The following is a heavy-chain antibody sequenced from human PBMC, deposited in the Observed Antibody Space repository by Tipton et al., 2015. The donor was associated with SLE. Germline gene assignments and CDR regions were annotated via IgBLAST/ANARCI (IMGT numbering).Heavy chain of an antibody. V-gene: IGHV4-31*03. Sequence: TLSLTCTVSGGYISSGGYFWNWIRQHPGKGLEWIGYSYYSGNTYYNPSLQVRVTISVDTSQNQFSLKLSSVTAADTAVYYCARTSTAISPFDYWGQGTLVTVSS. CDR1: GGYISSGGYF. D-gene: IGHD2-2*02. CDR2: SYYSGNT. J-gene: IGHJ4*02. CDR3: ARTSTAISPFDY.